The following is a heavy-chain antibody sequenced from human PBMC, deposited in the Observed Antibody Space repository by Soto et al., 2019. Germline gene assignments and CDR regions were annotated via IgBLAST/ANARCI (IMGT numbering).Heavy chain of an antibody. CDR3: AKDRDIVVVPAAIPKFAIGALDY. V-gene: IGHV3-23*01. D-gene: IGHD2-2*02. CDR1: GFTFSSYA. CDR2: ISGSGGST. Sequence: GGSLRLSCAASGFTFSSYAMSWVRQAPGKGLEWVSAISGSGGSTYYADPVKGRFTISRDNSKNTLYLQMNSLRAEDTAVYYCAKDRDIVVVPAAIPKFAIGALDYWGQGTLVTVSS. J-gene: IGHJ4*02.